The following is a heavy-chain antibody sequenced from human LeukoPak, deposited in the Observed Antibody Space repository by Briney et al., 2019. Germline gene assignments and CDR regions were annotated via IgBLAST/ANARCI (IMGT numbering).Heavy chain of an antibody. Sequence: QSSEALSLTCTVSGGSISSANYCWSWIRQPAGKRLEWIGRIYASGNTNYNPSLNSRVTISVDTSKNQLSLKLSSVTAADTAVYYCAGAPAGSLDWLSPFDYWGQGTLVTVSS. CDR1: GGSISSANYC. J-gene: IGHJ4*02. CDR3: AGAPAGSLDWLSPFDY. V-gene: IGHV4-61*02. CDR2: IYASGNT. D-gene: IGHD2-2*01.